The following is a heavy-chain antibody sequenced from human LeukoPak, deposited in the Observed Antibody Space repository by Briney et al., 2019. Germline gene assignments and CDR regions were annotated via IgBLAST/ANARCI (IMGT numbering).Heavy chain of an antibody. CDR2: IRYDGSNK. CDR1: GFSFSTYG. V-gene: IGHV3-30*02. J-gene: IGHJ4*02. CDR3: AKAGLTGLDY. D-gene: IGHD3/OR15-3a*01. Sequence: GGSPRLSCAASGFSFSTYGMHWVRQAPGKGLEWVTFIRYDGSNKHYADSVKGRFTISRDNSKSTLYLQMNSLRAEDTAVYYCAKAGLTGLDYWGQGTLVTVSS.